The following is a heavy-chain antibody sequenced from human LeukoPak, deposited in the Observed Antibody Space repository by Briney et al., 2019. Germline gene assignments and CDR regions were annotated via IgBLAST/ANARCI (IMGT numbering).Heavy chain of an antibody. CDR2: ISGYDGDT. V-gene: IGHV1-18*01. Sequence: ASVKVSCKTSGYTFTSYGISWVRQAPGQGLEWMGWISGYDGDTNYAQNLQGRLTLTTDTSATTAYIELRSLSSDDTAVYYCARSRCSTRTSWDVFFIFGSWGQGTLGTVSS. CDR1: GYTFTSYG. CDR3: ARSRCSTRTSWDVFFIFGS. J-gene: IGHJ5*01. D-gene: IGHD2-2*01.